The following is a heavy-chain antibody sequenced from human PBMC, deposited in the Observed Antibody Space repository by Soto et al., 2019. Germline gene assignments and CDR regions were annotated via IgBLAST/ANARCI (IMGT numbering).Heavy chain of an antibody. D-gene: IGHD6-25*01. CDR1: GVSISSYF. Sequence: PSETLSLTCSVSGVSISSYFWSWIRQAPGRGLKWIGYTYHRGSTNYSPSLKSRVAISLDTSENQFSLKVNSVTAADTAVYYCARIGGYHGPLDYWGRGTPVTVSS. J-gene: IGHJ4*02. CDR2: TYHRGST. CDR3: ARIGGYHGPLDY. V-gene: IGHV4-59*01.